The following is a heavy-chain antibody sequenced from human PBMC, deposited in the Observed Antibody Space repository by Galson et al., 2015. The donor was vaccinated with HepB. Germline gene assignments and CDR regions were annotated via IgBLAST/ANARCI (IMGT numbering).Heavy chain of an antibody. CDR1: GYTLTELS. D-gene: IGHD3-22*01. J-gene: IGHJ6*02. V-gene: IGHV1-24*01. CDR3: ATDHPRGSGYPTYYYGMDV. Sequence: SVKVCCKVSGYTLTELSMHWVRQAPGKGLEWMGGFDPEDGETIYAQKFQGRVTMTEDTSTDTAYMELSSLRSEDTAVYYCATDHPRGSGYPTYYYGMDVWGQGTTVTVSS. CDR2: FDPEDGET.